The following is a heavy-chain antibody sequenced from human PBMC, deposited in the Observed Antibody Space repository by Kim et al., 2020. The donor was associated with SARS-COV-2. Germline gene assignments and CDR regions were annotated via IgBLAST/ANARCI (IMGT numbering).Heavy chain of an antibody. CDR2: FDPEDGET. J-gene: IGHJ5*02. V-gene: IGHV1-24*01. D-gene: IGHD5-18*01. Sequence: ASVKVSCKVSGYTLTELSMHWVRQAPGKGLEWMGGFDPEDGETTYAQKFQGTVTMTEDTSTDSAYTEPSSLRSEDTSAYYCATVAAIGLSWFHPWCHGTL. CDR1: GYTLTELS. CDR3: ATVAAIGLSWFHP.